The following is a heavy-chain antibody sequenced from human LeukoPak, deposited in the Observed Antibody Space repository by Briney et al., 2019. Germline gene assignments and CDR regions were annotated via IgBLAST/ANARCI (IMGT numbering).Heavy chain of an antibody. CDR1: GVTFSRYN. Sequence: PGGSLRLSCAGSGVTFSRYNMNWFRQAPGKGLERVSSISSSSRHLFYADSVKGRFTISRDNAKNSLFLQMNSLRAEDTAVYYCARDAQWLVPEGYYYYMDVWGKGTTVTVSS. CDR3: ARDAQWLVPEGYYYYMDV. CDR2: ISSSSRHL. J-gene: IGHJ6*03. D-gene: IGHD6-19*01. V-gene: IGHV3-21*01.